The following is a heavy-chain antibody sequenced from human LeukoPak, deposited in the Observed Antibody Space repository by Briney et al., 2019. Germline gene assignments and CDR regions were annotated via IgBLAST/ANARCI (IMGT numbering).Heavy chain of an antibody. V-gene: IGHV3-23*01. CDR2: ISGSGDNT. D-gene: IGHD6-13*01. CDR3: AKAHSSSWYYFDY. CDR1: GFTFSSYA. J-gene: IGHJ4*02. Sequence: GGSLRLSCAASGFTFSSYAMSWVRQAPEKGLEWVSIISGSGDNTYYADSMKGRFTISRDNSKNTLYLQMNSLRAEDTAVYYCAKAHSSSWYYFDYWGQGTLVTVSS.